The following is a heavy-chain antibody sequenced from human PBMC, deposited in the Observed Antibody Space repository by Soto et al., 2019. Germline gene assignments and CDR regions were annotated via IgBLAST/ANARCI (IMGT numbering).Heavy chain of an antibody. J-gene: IGHJ4*02. V-gene: IGHV3-23*01. CDR2: ISGNGARA. CDR1: GFTFDNYV. D-gene: IGHD6-6*01. Sequence: VGSLRLSCAASGFTFDNYVMTWVRQAPGKGLEWVAGISGNGARAYYGDSVKGRFIVSRDNSKNTQYLQMNSLRVEDTALYYCAKRFDDSSTWSFDHWGLGTLVTAPQ. CDR3: AKRFDDSSTWSFDH.